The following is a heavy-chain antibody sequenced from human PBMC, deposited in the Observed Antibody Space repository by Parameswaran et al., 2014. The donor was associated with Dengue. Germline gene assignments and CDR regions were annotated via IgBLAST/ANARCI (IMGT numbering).Heavy chain of an antibody. Sequence: WIRQPPGKGLEWIGYIYYSGSTNYNPSLKSRVTISVDTSKNQFSLKLSSVTAADTAVYYCARGYCSGGSCYTSYWYFDLWGLAPWSPSPQ. CDR2: IYYSGST. J-gene: IGHJ2*01. V-gene: IGHV4-59*01. CDR3: ARGYCSGGSCYTSYWYFDL. D-gene: IGHD2-15*01.